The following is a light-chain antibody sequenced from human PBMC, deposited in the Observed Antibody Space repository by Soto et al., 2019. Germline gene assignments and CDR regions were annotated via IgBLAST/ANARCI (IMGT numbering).Light chain of an antibody. V-gene: IGLV2-23*02. CDR3: CSYAGSSTVV. J-gene: IGLJ2*01. CDR2: DVS. CDR1: TSNVGSFNL. Sequence: QSALTQPASVSGSPGQSITISCTGATSNVGSFNLVSWYQQHPGKAPKLLIYDVSNRPSGVSNRFSGSKSANTASLTISGLQAEDEADYYCCSYAGSSTVVFGGGTKLTVL.